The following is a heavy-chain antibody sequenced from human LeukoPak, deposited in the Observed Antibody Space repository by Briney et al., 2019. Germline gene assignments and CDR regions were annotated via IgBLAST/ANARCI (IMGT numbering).Heavy chain of an antibody. Sequence: SETLSLTCTVSGGSISSSSYYWGWIRQPPGKGLEWIGSIYYSGSTYYNLSLKSRVTIPVDTSKNQFSLKLSSVTAADTAVYYCARRHHPYSSSREWNYGGFDYWGQGTLVTVSS. CDR2: IYYSGST. J-gene: IGHJ4*02. CDR1: GGSISSSSYY. V-gene: IGHV4-39*01. D-gene: IGHD1-7*01. CDR3: ARRHHPYSSSREWNYGGFDY.